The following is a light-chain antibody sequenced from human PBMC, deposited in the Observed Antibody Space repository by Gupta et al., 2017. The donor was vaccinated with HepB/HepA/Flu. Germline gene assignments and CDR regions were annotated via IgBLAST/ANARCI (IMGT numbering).Light chain of an antibody. CDR1: SSDIGSDRL. V-gene: IGLV2-23*02. J-gene: IGLJ2*01. CDR2: EFT. CDR3: SSYTSTNTV. Sequence: SALTRPAPVPGSPGQSITISCTGASSDIGSDRLVSWFQQHPGKVPTLIIYEFTKRPSGVSSRFSGSQSANAASLTISGLRAEDEADYYCSSYTSTNTVFGGGTKVTVL.